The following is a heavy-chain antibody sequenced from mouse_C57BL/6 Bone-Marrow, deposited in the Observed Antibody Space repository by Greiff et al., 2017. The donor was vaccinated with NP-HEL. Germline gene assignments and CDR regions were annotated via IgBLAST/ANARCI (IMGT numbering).Heavy chain of an antibody. V-gene: IGHV1-22*01. J-gene: IGHJ2*01. Sequence: VQLKQSGPELVKPGASVKMSCKASGYTFTDYNMHWVKQSHGKSLEWIGYINPNNGGTSYNQKFKGKATLTVNKSSSTAYMELRSLTSEDSAVYYCARIYYYGSSSFDYWGQGTTLTVSS. D-gene: IGHD1-1*01. CDR1: GYTFTDYN. CDR3: ARIYYYGSSSFDY. CDR2: INPNNGGT.